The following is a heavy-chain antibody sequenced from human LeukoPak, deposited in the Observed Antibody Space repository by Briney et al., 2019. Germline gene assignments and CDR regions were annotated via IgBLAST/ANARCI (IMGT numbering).Heavy chain of an antibody. CDR1: GYSISSGYY. V-gene: IGHV4-38-2*02. CDR2: IYHSGST. D-gene: IGHD2-15*01. Sequence: SETLSLTCTVSGYSISSGYYWGWIRQPPGKGLEWIGSIYHSGSTDYNPSLKSRVTISVDTSKNQFSLKLSSVTAADTAVYYCARGVVVVVAATRSWFDPWGQGTLVTVSS. CDR3: ARGVVVVVAATRSWFDP. J-gene: IGHJ5*02.